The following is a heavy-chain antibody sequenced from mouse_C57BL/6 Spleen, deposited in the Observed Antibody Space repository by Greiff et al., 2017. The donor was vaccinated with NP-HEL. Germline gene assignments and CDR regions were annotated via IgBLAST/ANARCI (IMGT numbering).Heavy chain of an antibody. D-gene: IGHD2-5*01. CDR3: ARDSLYYSKNPYWYFDV. CDR1: GFTFSDYY. V-gene: IGHV5-16*01. Sequence: EVKLVESEGGLVQPGRSMKLSCTASGFTFSDYYMAWVRQAPEKGLEWVATINNDGSSTYYPDSLKSRFIISRDNAKNILYLQMSSLKSEDTATYYGARDSLYYSKNPYWYFDVWGTGTTVTVSS. CDR2: INNDGSST. J-gene: IGHJ1*03.